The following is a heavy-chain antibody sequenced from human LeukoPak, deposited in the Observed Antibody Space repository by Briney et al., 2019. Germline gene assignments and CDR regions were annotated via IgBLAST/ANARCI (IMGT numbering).Heavy chain of an antibody. J-gene: IGHJ4*02. CDR1: GITVSSNY. CDR3: ARRFRIGWAFDY. Sequence: GGSLRLSCVVSGITVSSNYMTWVRQAAGKGLEGVSIGYSGGGSNYADSVKGRFTISRDSSKNTLYLQMNSLRAEDTAVYYCARRFRIGWAFDYWGQGTLVTVSA. V-gene: IGHV3-53*01. D-gene: IGHD6-19*01. CDR2: GYSGGGS.